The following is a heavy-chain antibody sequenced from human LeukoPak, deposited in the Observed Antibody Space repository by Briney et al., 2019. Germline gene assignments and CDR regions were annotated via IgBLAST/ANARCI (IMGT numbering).Heavy chain of an antibody. CDR2: IIPIFGTA. CDR3: ARVGKYYYDSSGSEFDY. J-gene: IGHJ4*02. V-gene: IGHV1-69*05. Sequence: SVKVSCKASGGTFSSYAISWVRQAPGQGLEWMGGIIPIFGTANYAQKFQGRVTITTDESTSTAYMELSSLRSEDTAVYYCARVGKYYYDSSGSEFDYWGQGTLVTVSS. D-gene: IGHD3-22*01. CDR1: GGTFSSYA.